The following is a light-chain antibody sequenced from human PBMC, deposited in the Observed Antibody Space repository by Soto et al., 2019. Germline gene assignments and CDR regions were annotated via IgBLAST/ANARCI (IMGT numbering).Light chain of an antibody. CDR2: GAS. Sequence: EIVLTQSPGTLSLSPGERATLSCRASQSVSSSYLAWYQQKPGQPPRLLIYGASSRATGIPDRFSGSGSETDFTLTITRLEPEDFAVYYCQHYRTSFGGGTKGEIK. CDR3: QHYRTS. J-gene: IGKJ4*01. V-gene: IGKV3-20*01. CDR1: QSVSSSY.